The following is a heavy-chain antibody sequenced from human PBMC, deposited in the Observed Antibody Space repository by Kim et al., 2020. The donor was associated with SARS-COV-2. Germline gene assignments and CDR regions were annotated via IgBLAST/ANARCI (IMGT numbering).Heavy chain of an antibody. CDR2: IKQDGSEK. J-gene: IGHJ4*02. Sequence: GGSLRLSCAASGFTFSGYWMTWVRQAPGKGLEWVASIKQDGSEKVYVEYVKGRFTVSRDNAKDSLSLQLNSLRVEDTAVYYCARDRWGSGRKKEAPYYLAYWGQGALVTVSP. V-gene: IGHV3-7*01. CDR1: GFTFSGYW. CDR3: ARDRWGSGRKKEAPYYLAY. D-gene: IGHD6-19*01.